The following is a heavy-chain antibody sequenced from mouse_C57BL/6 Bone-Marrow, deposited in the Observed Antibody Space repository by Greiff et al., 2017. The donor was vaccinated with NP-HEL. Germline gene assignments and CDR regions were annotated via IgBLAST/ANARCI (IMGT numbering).Heavy chain of an antibody. J-gene: IGHJ3*01. Sequence: VQLQQSGAELVRPGASVKLSCTASGFNIKDDYMHWVKQRPEQGLEWIGWIDPENGDTAYASKFQGKATITADTSSNTAYLQLSSLTSEDTAVYYCTGDYDGDWGQGTLVTVSA. CDR1: GFNIKDDY. CDR3: TGDYDGD. D-gene: IGHD2-4*01. V-gene: IGHV14-4*01. CDR2: IDPENGDT.